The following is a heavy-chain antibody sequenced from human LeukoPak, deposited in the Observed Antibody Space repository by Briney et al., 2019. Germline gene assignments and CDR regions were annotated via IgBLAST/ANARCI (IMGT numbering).Heavy chain of an antibody. V-gene: IGHV4-34*01. Sequence: SETLSLTCAVYGGSFSGYYWSWIRQPPGKGLEWIGEINHSGSTNYNPSLKSRVTISVDTSKDQFSLKLSSVTAADTAVYYCARGYSSSWYNWFDPWGQGTLVTVSS. CDR1: GGSFSGYY. J-gene: IGHJ5*02. CDR3: ARGYSSSWYNWFDP. CDR2: INHSGST. D-gene: IGHD6-13*01.